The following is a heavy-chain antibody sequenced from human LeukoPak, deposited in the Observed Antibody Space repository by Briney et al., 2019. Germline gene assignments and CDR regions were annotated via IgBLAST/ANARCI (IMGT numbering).Heavy chain of an antibody. CDR1: GYTFTSYY. J-gene: IGHJ6*02. CDR2: INPSGGST. D-gene: IGHD6-6*01. CDR3: ARELRRQLDYYGMDV. V-gene: IGHV1-46*01. Sequence: ASVKVSCKASGYTFTSYYMHWVRQAPGQGLEWMGIINPSGGSTSYAQKFQGRVTMTRDTSTSTVYMELSSLRSEDTAVYYCARELRRQLDYYGMDVWGQGTTDTVSS.